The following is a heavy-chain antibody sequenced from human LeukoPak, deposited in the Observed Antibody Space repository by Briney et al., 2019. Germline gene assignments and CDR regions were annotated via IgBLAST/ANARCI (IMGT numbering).Heavy chain of an antibody. J-gene: IGHJ6*03. CDR2: YSGSGGRT. D-gene: IGHD6-25*01. Sequence: QPGGSLRLSCAASVHIFSSYGMSWVRRAPGKGLEWVSAYSGSGGRTFYADTVKRRFPISRDNPKHTLYLQVNSLRPGHTSVFYCAKDRGDPFNMHDWGKGTMVTVSS. V-gene: IGHV3-23*01. CDR1: VHIFSSYG. CDR3: AKDRGDPFNMHD.